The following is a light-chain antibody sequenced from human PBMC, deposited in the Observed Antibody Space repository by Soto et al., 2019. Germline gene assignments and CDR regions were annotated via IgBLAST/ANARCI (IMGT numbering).Light chain of an antibody. J-gene: IGKJ2*01. CDR3: QQRSNWPPLYT. V-gene: IGKV3-11*01. Sequence: DIVLTQSPATLSLSPGERATLSCRASQSVSSYLAWYQQKPGQAPRLLIYDASNRATGIPARFSGSGSGTDFTLTISSLKPADFAVYYCQQRSNWPPLYTFGQGTKLEIK. CDR1: QSVSSY. CDR2: DAS.